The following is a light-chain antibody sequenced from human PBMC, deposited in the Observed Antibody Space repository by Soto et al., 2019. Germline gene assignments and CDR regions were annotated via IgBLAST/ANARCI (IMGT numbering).Light chain of an antibody. Sequence: EIVLTQFPATLSLFPGETATLSCRASQTVGTYLAWYQQKPGQAPRLLISDASNRATCVPTRLSGSGSGTDFTLTISSLEPEDFAVYFCQQRNNWPRITFGQGTRLEMK. J-gene: IGKJ5*01. CDR3: QQRNNWPRIT. CDR1: QTVGTY. V-gene: IGKV3-11*01. CDR2: DAS.